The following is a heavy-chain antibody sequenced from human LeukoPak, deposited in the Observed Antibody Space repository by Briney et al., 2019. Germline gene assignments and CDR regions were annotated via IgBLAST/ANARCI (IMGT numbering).Heavy chain of an antibody. Sequence: TSETLSLTCAVYGGSFSGYYWSWIRQPPGKGLEWIGEINHSGSTNYNPSLKSRVTISVDTSKNQFSLKLCSVTAADTAVYYCARGGDYYYYYMDVWGKGTTVTVSS. CDR3: ARGGDYYYYYMDV. CDR2: INHSGST. D-gene: IGHD4-17*01. V-gene: IGHV4-34*01. J-gene: IGHJ6*03. CDR1: GGSFSGYY.